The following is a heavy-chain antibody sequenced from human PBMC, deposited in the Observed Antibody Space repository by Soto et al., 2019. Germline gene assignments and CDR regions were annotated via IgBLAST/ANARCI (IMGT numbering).Heavy chain of an antibody. D-gene: IGHD3-22*01. J-gene: IGHJ5*02. CDR2: IYYSGST. CDR1: GGSISSGGYY. V-gene: IGHV4-31*03. Sequence: SETLSLTCTVSGGSISSGGYYWSWIRQHPGKGLEWIGYIYYSGSTYYNPSLKSRVTISVDTSKNQFSLKLSSVTAADTAVYYCARGYYYDSSGGINNWFDPWGQGTLVTVSS. CDR3: ARGYYYDSSGGINNWFDP.